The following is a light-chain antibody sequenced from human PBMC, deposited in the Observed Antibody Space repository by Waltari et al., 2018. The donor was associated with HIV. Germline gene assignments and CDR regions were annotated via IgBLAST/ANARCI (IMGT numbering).Light chain of an antibody. CDR2: GAS. V-gene: IGKV3-20*01. CDR3: QQYGSSPIT. J-gene: IGKJ5*01. CDR1: QSVSSNY. Sequence: DIVLTQSPGTLSLSPGERAPLTCRASQSVSSNYLAWYQQKPGQTPRLLIHGASSRATGIPDRFSGSGSGTDFTLTISRLEPEDFAVYYCQQYGSSPITFGQGTRLEIK.